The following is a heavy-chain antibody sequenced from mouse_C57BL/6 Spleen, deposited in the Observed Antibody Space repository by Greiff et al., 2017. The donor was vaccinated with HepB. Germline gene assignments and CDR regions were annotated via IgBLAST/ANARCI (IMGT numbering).Heavy chain of an antibody. CDR1: GYAFSSSW. CDR3: AGYDYDWCFDV. D-gene: IGHD2-4*01. J-gene: IGHJ1*03. Sequence: QVQLQQSGPELVKPGASVKISCKASGYAFSSSWMNWVKQRPGKGLEWIGRIYPGDGDTNYNGKFKGKATLTADKSSSNAYMQLSSLTSEDSAVYFCAGYDYDWCFDVWGTGTTVTVSS. V-gene: IGHV1-82*01. CDR2: IYPGDGDT.